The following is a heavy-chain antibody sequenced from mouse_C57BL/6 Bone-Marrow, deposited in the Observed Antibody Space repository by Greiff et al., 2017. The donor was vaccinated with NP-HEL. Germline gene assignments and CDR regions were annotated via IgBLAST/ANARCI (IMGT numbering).Heavy chain of an antibody. CDR1: GFTFSSYA. J-gene: IGHJ2*01. D-gene: IGHD2-1*01. Sequence: VQLKESGGGLVKPGGSLKLSCAASGFTFSSYAMSWVRQTPEKRLEWVATISDGGSYTYYPDNVKGRFTISRDNAKNNLYLQMSHLKSEDTAMYYCARDLYGNYAFDYWGQGTTLTVSS. CDR2: ISDGGSYT. V-gene: IGHV5-4*01. CDR3: ARDLYGNYAFDY.